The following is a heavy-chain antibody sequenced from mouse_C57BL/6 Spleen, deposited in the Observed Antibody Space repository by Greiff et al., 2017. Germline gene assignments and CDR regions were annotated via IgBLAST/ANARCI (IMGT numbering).Heavy chain of an antibody. V-gene: IGHV1-15*01. CDR3: TRSYYDHDGRPYFDY. D-gene: IGHD2-4*01. CDR2: IDPETGGT. J-gene: IGHJ2*01. Sequence: VKLQESGAELVRPGASVTLSCKASGYTFTDYEMHWVKQTPVHGLEWIGAIDPETGGTAYNQKFKGKAILTSDKSSSTAYMELRRLTSEDSAVYYCTRSYYDHDGRPYFDYWGQGTTLTVSS. CDR1: GYTFTDYE.